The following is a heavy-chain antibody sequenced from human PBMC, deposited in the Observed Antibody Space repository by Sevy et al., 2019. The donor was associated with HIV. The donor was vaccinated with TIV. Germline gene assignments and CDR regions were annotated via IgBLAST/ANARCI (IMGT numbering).Heavy chain of an antibody. J-gene: IGHJ3*01. Sequence: ASVKVSCKASGYTFTDYYLHWLRQAPGQGLEWMGWINPNTGATNYAQKFKGRVTMTRDTSMSTAFMDLTRLRSDDTAVYYCAKLLIVVDDGFDVGARGQWSPSPQ. CDR2: INPNTGAT. D-gene: IGHD3-22*01. CDR3: AKLLIVVDDGFDV. V-gene: IGHV1-2*02. CDR1: GYTFTDYY.